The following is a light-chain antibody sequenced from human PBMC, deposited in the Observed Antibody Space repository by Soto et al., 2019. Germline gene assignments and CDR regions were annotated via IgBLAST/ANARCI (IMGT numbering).Light chain of an antibody. CDR1: SSDVGNYNY. V-gene: IGLV2-14*03. CDR3: SSYTSSSTPCV. J-gene: IGLJ1*01. CDR2: DVS. Sequence: QSALTQAASVSGSPGQSITISCTGTSSDVGNYNYVSWYQHHPGKAPKLMIYDVSNRPSGVSNRFSGSKSGNTASLTISGLQAEDDADYYCSSYTSSSTPCVFGTGTKSPS.